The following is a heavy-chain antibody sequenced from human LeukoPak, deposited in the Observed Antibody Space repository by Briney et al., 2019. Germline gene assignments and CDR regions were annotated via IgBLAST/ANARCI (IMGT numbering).Heavy chain of an antibody. Sequence: PSETLSLTCAVYGGSFSGYYWSWIRQHPGKGLEWIGYIYYSGSTYYNPSLKSRVTISVDTSKNQFSLKLSSVTAADTAVYYCARGDYAPDYWGQGTLVTVSS. J-gene: IGHJ4*02. CDR2: IYYSGST. D-gene: IGHD4-17*01. CDR3: ARGDYAPDY. CDR1: GGSFSGYY. V-gene: IGHV4-31*11.